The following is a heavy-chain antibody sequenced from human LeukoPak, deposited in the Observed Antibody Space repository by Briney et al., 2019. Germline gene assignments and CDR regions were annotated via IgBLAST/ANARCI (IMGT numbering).Heavy chain of an antibody. CDR3: AKWGDYDVLTGYYVPDY. CDR2: ILGSGGST. V-gene: IGHV3-23*01. CDR1: GFTFSNYA. Sequence: GGSLRLSRAASGFTFSNYAMSWVRQAPGKGLEWVSAILGSGGSTYYADSVKGRFTVSRDNSKSTLYLQMNSLRAEDTALYYCAKWGDYDVLTGYYVPDYWGQGTLVTVS. D-gene: IGHD3-9*01. J-gene: IGHJ4*02.